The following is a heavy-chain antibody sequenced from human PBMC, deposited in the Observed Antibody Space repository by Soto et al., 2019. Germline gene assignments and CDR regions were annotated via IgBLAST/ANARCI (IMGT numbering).Heavy chain of an antibody. CDR2: ISGSGGST. CDR1: VLTFSSYA. V-gene: IGHV3-23*01. Sequence: GGSLRLSCSASVLTFSSYAMSWVRQAPGKGLEWVSAISGSGGSTYYADSVKGRFTISRDNSKNTLYLQMNSLRAEDTAVYYCLKDRYGSGWYWFDPWVQGTVVTGS. D-gene: IGHD6-19*01. J-gene: IGHJ5*02. CDR3: LKDRYGSGWYWFDP.